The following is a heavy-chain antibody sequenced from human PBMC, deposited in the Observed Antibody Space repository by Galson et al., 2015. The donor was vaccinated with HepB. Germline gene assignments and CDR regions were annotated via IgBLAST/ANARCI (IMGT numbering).Heavy chain of an antibody. J-gene: IGHJ6*03. CDR3: AREGMNIAARPDHALDYYYYMDV. V-gene: IGHV3-73*01. D-gene: IGHD6-6*01. CDR1: GFTFSGSA. Sequence: SLRLSCAASGFTFSGSAMHWVRQASGKGLEWVGRIRSKANTYATTYTASVKGRFTISRDDSKNTAYLQMNSLKTEDTAVYYCAREGMNIAARPDHALDYYYYMDVWGKGTTVTVSS. CDR2: IRSKANTYAT.